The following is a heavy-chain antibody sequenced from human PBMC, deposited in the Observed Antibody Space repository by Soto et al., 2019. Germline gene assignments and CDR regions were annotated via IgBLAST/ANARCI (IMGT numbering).Heavy chain of an antibody. Sequence: GGSLRLSCAASGFTFTRYSMNWVRQAPGKGLEWVSSISSTTNYIYYGDSMKGRLTISRDNAKNSLYLEMNSLRAEDTAVYYCARESEDLTSNFDYWGQGTLVTVSS. V-gene: IGHV3-21*06. CDR3: ARESEDLTSNFDY. J-gene: IGHJ4*02. CDR2: ISSTTNYI. CDR1: GFTFTRYS.